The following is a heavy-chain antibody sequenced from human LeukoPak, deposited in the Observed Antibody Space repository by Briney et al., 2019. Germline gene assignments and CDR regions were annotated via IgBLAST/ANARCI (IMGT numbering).Heavy chain of an antibody. V-gene: IGHV4-39*07. CDR2: IFYSGST. D-gene: IGHD3-9*01. J-gene: IGHJ6*02. CDR3: ARDNRYFDPGVYYYNGMDV. CDR1: GGSISSSTYY. Sequence: PSETLSLTCTVSGGSISSSTYYWGWIRQPPGKGLEWIGAIFYSGSTYYNPSLKSRVTTSLDTSKNQFSLKLSSVTAADTAVYYCARDNRYFDPGVYYYNGMDVWGQGTTVTVSS.